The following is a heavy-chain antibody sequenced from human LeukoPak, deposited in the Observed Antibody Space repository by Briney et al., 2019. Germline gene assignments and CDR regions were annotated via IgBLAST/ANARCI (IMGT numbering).Heavy chain of an antibody. D-gene: IGHD4-23*01. Sequence: GGSLRLSCAASGFTFSTYAMSWVRQAPGKGLEWVSGISDSGGTTYYADSVKGRFTISRDNSKNTLYLQMNSLRAEDTAVYYCAKQKLPLDYWGQGTLVTVSS. CDR1: GFTFSTYA. J-gene: IGHJ4*02. CDR2: ISDSGGTT. CDR3: AKQKLPLDY. V-gene: IGHV3-23*01.